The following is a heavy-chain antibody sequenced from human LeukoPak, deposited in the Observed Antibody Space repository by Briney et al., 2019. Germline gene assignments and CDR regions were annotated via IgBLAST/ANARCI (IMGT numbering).Heavy chain of an antibody. CDR1: GFNFDRYT. V-gene: IGHV3-43*01. D-gene: IGHD3-10*02. Sequence: GGSLRLSCATSGFNFDRYTIHWVRQAPGKGLEWVSLAGWASGTTYYSDSVRGRFTISRDSGKTSVYLQMNSLTTDDTAFYFCAKELDTMFFDYWGQGALVTVSS. CDR3: AKELDTMFFDY. CDR2: AGWASGTT. J-gene: IGHJ4*02.